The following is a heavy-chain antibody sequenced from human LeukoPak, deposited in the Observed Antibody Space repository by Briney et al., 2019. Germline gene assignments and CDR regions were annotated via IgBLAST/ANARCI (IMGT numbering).Heavy chain of an antibody. J-gene: IGHJ4*02. V-gene: IGHV1-46*01. CDR1: GYTFTSYY. Sequence: ASVKVSCKASGYTFTSYYMHWVRQAPGQGLEWMGIINPGGGSTSYAQKFQGRVTMTRDTSTSTVYMELSSLRSEDTAVYYCARGAYCSGGSCYGHFDYWGQGTLVTVSS. D-gene: IGHD2-15*01. CDR2: INPGGGST. CDR3: ARGAYCSGGSCYGHFDY.